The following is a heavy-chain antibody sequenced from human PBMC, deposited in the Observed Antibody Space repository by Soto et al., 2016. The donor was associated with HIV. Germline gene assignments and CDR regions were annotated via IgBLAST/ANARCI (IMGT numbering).Heavy chain of an antibody. J-gene: IGHJ4*02. CDR1: GFTFSNAW. CDR3: ATFRSPAGY. V-gene: IGHV3-15*01. CDR2: IKSKADGGTA. Sequence: EVQLVESGGGLVKPGGSLRLSCVASGFTFSNAWMAWVRQAPGKGLEWAGHIKSKADGGTADYAAPVKGRFTISRDDSKNTAYLQMNDLNTEDTAVYYCATFRSPAGYWGQGTLVTVSS.